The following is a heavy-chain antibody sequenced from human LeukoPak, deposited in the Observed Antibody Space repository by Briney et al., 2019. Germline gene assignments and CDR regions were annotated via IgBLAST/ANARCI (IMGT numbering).Heavy chain of an antibody. D-gene: IGHD6-19*01. CDR1: GFTFDDYA. V-gene: IGHV3-9*01. Sequence: GGSLRLSCAASGFTFDDYATHWVRQAPGKGLEWVSGISWNSGSIGYADSVKGRFTISRDNAKNSLYLQMNSLRAEDTALYYCAKGLAAVAGPFDYWGQGTLVTVSS. J-gene: IGHJ4*02. CDR3: AKGLAAVAGPFDY. CDR2: ISWNSGSI.